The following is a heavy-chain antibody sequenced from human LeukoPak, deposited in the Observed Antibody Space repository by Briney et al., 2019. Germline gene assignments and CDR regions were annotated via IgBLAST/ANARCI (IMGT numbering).Heavy chain of an antibody. V-gene: IGHV2-5*01. J-gene: IGHJ3*02. Sequence: KESGPTLVKPTQTFTPTCTFSGFSLSTSGVGVGWIRQPPGKALEWLALIYWNDDKRYSPSLKSRLTITKDTSKNQVVLTMTNMDPVDTATYYCAHLYGDYLKWGNAFDIWGQGTMVTVSS. D-gene: IGHD4-17*01. CDR3: AHLYGDYLKWGNAFDI. CDR1: GFSLSTSGVG. CDR2: IYWNDDK.